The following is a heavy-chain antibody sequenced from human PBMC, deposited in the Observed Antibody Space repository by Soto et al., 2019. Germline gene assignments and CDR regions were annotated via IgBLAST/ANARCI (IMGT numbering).Heavy chain of an antibody. J-gene: IGHJ4*02. CDR1: GGSISSGDYY. CDR2: IYHSGST. CDR3: ARSGYSYGPNPLLY. D-gene: IGHD5-18*01. V-gene: IGHV4-30-2*01. Sequence: TLSLTCTVSGGSISSGDYYWSWIRQPPGKGLEWIGYIYHSGSTYYNPSLKSRVTISVDRSKNQFSLKLSSVTAADTAVYYCARSGYSYGPNPLLYWGQGTLVTVSS.